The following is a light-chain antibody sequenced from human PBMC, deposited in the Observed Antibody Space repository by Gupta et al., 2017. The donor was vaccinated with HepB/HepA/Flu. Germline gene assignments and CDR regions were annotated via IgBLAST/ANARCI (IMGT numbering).Light chain of an antibody. CDR3: QQGDGTPNT. CDR2: AAS. Sequence: DIQLTQSPSSLSASVGDRVTITCRASQSISSYLNWYQQKPGRTPKLLMYAASSLQSGVPSRFSGSASGTDITLTISMLHPEDFATYYSQQGDGTPNTFGGGTKVEIK. J-gene: IGKJ4*01. CDR1: QSISSY. V-gene: IGKV1-39*01.